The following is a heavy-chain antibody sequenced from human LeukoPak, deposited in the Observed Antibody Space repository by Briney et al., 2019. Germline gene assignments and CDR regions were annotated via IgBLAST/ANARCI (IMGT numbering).Heavy chain of an antibody. CDR1: GSTFSSYA. V-gene: IGHV3-30*04. D-gene: IGHD4-23*01. CDR3: ARETTVVPTYYYGMDV. J-gene: IGHJ6*02. Sequence: GRSLRLSCAASGSTFSSYAMHWVRQAPGKGLEWVAVISYDGSNKYYADSVKGRFTISRDNSKNTLYLQMNSLRAEDTAVYYCARETTVVPTYYYGMDVWGQGTTVTVSS. CDR2: ISYDGSNK.